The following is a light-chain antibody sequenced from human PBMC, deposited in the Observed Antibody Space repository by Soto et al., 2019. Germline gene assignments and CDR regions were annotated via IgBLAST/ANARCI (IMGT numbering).Light chain of an antibody. CDR1: NPNIGSNT. CDR3: ATWDDSLYGWV. CDR2: LND. J-gene: IGLJ3*02. V-gene: IGLV1-44*01. Sequence: QSVLTQPPSASGTPGQSVTISCSGSNPNIGSNTVNWYQQLPCAAPQLLICLNDQRPSGVPDRVSGSKSGTSASLAISGLQSEDESGSCCATWDDSLYGWVFGGGTKLTVL.